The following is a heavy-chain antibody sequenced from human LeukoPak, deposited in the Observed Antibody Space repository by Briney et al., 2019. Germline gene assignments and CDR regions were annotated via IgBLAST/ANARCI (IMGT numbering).Heavy chain of an antibody. D-gene: IGHD3-22*01. V-gene: IGHV3-23*01. Sequence: GGSLRLSCAASGFTFNSYGMNWVRQAPGKGLEWVSTISGSGGTTYYADSVKGRFTISRDNAKNSLYLQMNSLRAEDTAVYYCARMRGYYDSSGYLPLDYWGQGTLVTVSS. J-gene: IGHJ4*02. CDR1: GFTFNSYG. CDR3: ARMRGYYDSSGYLPLDY. CDR2: ISGSGGTT.